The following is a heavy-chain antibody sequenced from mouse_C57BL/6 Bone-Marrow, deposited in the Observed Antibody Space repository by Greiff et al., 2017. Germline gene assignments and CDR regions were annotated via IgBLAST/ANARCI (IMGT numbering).Heavy chain of an antibody. CDR1: GYTFTDYE. J-gene: IGHJ3*01. V-gene: IGHV1-15*01. CDR2: IDPVTGGT. Sequence: VQLQQSGAELVRPGASVTLSCKASGYTFTDYEMHWVKQTPVHGLEWIGAIDPVTGGTAYNQKFKGKAILTADKSSSTAYMELRSLTSEDSAVYYCTKGFAYWGQGTLVTVSA. CDR3: TKGFAY.